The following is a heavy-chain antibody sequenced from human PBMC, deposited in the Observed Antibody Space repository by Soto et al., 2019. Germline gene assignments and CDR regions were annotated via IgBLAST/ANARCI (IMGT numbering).Heavy chain of an antibody. Sequence: EVQLVETGGGLIQPGGSLILSCAASGFTVSSKYMSWLRQAPGKGLEGVSIIYSDGNTYYADSVKGRFTISRDNSKNTLNLQMNSLRAEDTAVYFCARGRGNCVVTTCYLPFDSWGQGTLVTVSS. V-gene: IGHV3-53*02. CDR3: ARGRGNCVVTTCYLPFDS. CDR1: GFTVSSKY. D-gene: IGHD2-2*01. CDR2: IYSDGNT. J-gene: IGHJ4*02.